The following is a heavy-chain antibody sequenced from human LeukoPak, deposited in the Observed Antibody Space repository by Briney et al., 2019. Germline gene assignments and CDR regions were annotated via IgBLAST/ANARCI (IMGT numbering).Heavy chain of an antibody. D-gene: IGHD2-21*02. CDR2: IYPGDSDT. CDR1: GYTFTSYL. CDR3: ARRAYCDGDCTRGYYHYFAMDV. Sequence: GKSLKISCKGSGYTFTSYLIVWVRQMPGEGLEWMGSIYPGDSDTRYSPSFQGQVTISADKSINTAFLQWNSLKASDTAMYYCARRAYCDGDCTRGYYHYFAMDVWGQGTTVTVSS. J-gene: IGHJ6*02. V-gene: IGHV5-51*01.